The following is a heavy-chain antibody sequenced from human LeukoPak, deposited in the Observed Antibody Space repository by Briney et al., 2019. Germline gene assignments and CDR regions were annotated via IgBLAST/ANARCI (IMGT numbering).Heavy chain of an antibody. J-gene: IGHJ6*02. D-gene: IGHD6-13*01. CDR1: GGSISSYY. CDR3: ARVSSSSWYKTYYYGMDV. Sequence: SETLSLTCTVSGGSISSYYWSWIRQPPGKGLEWIGYIYYSGSTNYNPSLKSRVSISVDTSKNQFSLKLSSVTAADSAVYYCARVSSSSWYKTYYYGMDVWGQGTTVTVSS. CDR2: IYYSGST. V-gene: IGHV4-59*01.